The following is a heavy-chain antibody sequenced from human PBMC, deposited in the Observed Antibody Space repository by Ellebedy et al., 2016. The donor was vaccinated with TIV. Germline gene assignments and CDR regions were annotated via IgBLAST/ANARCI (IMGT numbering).Heavy chain of an antibody. V-gene: IGHV1-46*04. J-gene: IGHJ4*02. CDR2: INPSGGST. CDR1: GYTFSSFF. Sequence: AASVKVSCKASGYTFSSFFMHWARRAPGQGLEWMGIINPSGGSTTYTQKLQGRVTMTRDTSTRTVYMELSSLRSEDTAVYYCARSRSSGWLHTPDYWGQGTLVTVSS. CDR3: ARSRSSGWLHTPDY. D-gene: IGHD6-19*01.